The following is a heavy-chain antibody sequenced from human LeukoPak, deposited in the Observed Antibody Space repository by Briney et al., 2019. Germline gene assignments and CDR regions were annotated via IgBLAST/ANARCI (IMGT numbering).Heavy chain of an antibody. CDR2: IIPILGIA. CDR3: ARNPRYYDSSGYLEEVDY. CDR1: GGTFSSYT. J-gene: IGHJ4*02. D-gene: IGHD3-22*01. V-gene: IGHV1-69*02. Sequence: SVKVSCKASGGTFSSYTISWVRQAPGQGLEWMGRIIPILGIANYAQKFQGRVTITADKSTSTAYMELSSLRSEDTAVYYCARNPRYYDSSGYLEEVDYWGQGTLVTVSS.